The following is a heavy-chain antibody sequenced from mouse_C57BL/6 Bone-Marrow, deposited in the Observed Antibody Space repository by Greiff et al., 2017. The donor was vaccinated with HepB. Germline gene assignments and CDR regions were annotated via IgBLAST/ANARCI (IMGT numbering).Heavy chain of an antibody. CDR1: GFNIKDYY. D-gene: IGHD1-1*01. CDR2: IDPEDGDT. Sequence: VQLKESGAELVRPGASVKLSCTASGFNIKDYYMHWVKQRPEQGLEWIGRIDPEDGDTEYAPKFQGKATMTADTSSNTAYLQLSSLTSEDTAVYYCTFYYGSSTPYWYFDVWGTGTTVTVSS. V-gene: IGHV14-1*01. CDR3: TFYYGSSTPYWYFDV. J-gene: IGHJ1*03.